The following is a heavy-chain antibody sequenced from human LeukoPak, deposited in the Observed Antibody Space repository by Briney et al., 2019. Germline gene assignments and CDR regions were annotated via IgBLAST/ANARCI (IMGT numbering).Heavy chain of an antibody. CDR2: INPSGGGT. CDR3: ARDLLRYYDSSGYQINY. Sequence: ASVKVSCKASGYTFTSYQMHWVRQAPGQGLEWMGIINPSGGGTRYAQKFQGRVTMTRDTSTSTVYMELSSLRSEDTAVFYCARDLLRYYDSSGYQINYWGQGTLVTVSS. J-gene: IGHJ4*02. V-gene: IGHV1-46*01. D-gene: IGHD3-22*01. CDR1: GYTFTSYQ.